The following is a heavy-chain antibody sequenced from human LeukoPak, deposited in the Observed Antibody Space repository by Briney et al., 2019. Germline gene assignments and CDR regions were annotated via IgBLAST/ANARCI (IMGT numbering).Heavy chain of an antibody. J-gene: IGHJ4*02. V-gene: IGHV4-59*01. CDR2: IYYSGST. Sequence: SETLSLTCTVSGGSISSYYWSWLRQPPGKGLEWIGYIYYSGSTDYNPSLKSRVTISVDTSKNQFSLKLSSVTAADTAVYYCARVAGYFDYWGQGTLVTVSS. D-gene: IGHD6-19*01. CDR3: ARVAGYFDY. CDR1: GGSISSYY.